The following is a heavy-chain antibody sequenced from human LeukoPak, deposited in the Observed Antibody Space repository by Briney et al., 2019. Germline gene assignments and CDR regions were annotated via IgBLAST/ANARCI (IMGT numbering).Heavy chain of an antibody. Sequence: PGGSLRLSCAASGITFSSHSMNWVRQAPGKGLEWASYISNSGNTIYYADSLKSRFAISRDNAKNSLYLQMNNLRAEDTAVYYCAREAMVRGVPDAFDIWRQGTMVTVSS. J-gene: IGHJ3*02. CDR3: AREAMVRGVPDAFDI. CDR1: GITFSSHS. D-gene: IGHD3-10*01. V-gene: IGHV3-48*04. CDR2: ISNSGNTI.